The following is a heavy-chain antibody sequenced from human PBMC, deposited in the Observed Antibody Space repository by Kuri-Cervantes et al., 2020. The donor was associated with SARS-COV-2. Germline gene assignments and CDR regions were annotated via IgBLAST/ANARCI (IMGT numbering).Heavy chain of an antibody. CDR3: ARGTYTYYDFWRGPYFDY. V-gene: IGHV4-30-2*01. J-gene: IGHJ4*02. Sequence: LRLSCTVSGGSISSGGYYWSWIRQPPGKGLEWIGYIYHSGSTYYNPSLKSRVTISVDRSKNQFSLKLSSVTAADTAVYYCARGTYTYYDFWRGPYFDYWGQGNLVTVSS. D-gene: IGHD3/OR15-3a*01. CDR2: IYHSGST. CDR1: GGSISSGGYY.